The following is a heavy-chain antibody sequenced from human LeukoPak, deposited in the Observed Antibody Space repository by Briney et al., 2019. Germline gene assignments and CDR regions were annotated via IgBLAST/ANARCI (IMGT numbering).Heavy chain of an antibody. D-gene: IGHD3-22*01. Sequence: PSETLSLTCAVYGGSFSGYYWSWIRQPPGKGLEWIGEINHSGSTNYNPSLKSRVTISVDTSKNQFSLKLSSVTGADTAVYYCASAGASSGYSPLHYWGQGTLVTVSS. CDR1: GGSFSGYY. V-gene: IGHV4-34*01. CDR2: INHSGST. CDR3: ASAGASSGYSPLHY. J-gene: IGHJ4*02.